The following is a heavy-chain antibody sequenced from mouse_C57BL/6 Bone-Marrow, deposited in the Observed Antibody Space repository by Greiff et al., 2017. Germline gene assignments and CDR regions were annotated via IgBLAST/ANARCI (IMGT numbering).Heavy chain of an antibody. Sequence: EVKLVESGGGLVQPKGSLKLSCAASGFSFNTYAMNWVSQAPGQGLEWVAGIRSKSNNYASYYAVSVKARFTISRDDSARMLYMHMDNLTTADTAMYYCVRRELLRGWFADWGQGTLVTVSA. CDR3: VRRELLRGWFAD. CDR1: GFSFNTYA. V-gene: IGHV10-1*01. J-gene: IGHJ3*01. D-gene: IGHD1-1*01. CDR2: IRSKSNNYAS.